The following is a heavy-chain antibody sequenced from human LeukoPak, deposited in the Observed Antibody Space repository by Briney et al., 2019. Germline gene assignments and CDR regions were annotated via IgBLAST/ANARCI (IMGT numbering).Heavy chain of an antibody. D-gene: IGHD5-12*01. CDR1: GGTFSSYA. J-gene: IGHJ4*02. Sequence: ASVKVSCKASGGTFSSYAISWVRQAPGQGLEWVGWISAYSGNTNYAQKLQGRVTMTTDTSTSTAYMDLRSLRSDDTAVYYCARVRNSGFRYVDSWGQGTLVTVSS. CDR3: ARVRNSGFRYVDS. V-gene: IGHV1-18*01. CDR2: ISAYSGNT.